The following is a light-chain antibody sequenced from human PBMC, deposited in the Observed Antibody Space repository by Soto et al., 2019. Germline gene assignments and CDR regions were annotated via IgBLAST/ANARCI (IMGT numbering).Light chain of an antibody. J-gene: IGLJ2*01. CDR2: EVS. CDR1: SSDVGTYNY. Sequence: QLVLAQPPSASGSPGQSVTISCTGTSSDVGTYNYVSWYQQHPGKAPKLMIYEVSKRPSGVPDRFSGSKSGNTASLTVSGLQAEDEADYYCISYAGSNDVVFGGGTQLTVL. CDR3: ISYAGSNDVV. V-gene: IGLV2-8*01.